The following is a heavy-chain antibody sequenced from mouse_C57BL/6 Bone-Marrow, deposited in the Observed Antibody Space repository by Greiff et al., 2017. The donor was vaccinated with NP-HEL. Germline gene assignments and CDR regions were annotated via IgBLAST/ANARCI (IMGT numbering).Heavy chain of an antibody. J-gene: IGHJ2*01. V-gene: IGHV5-9*01. Sequence: EVKVVESGGGLVKPGGSLKLSCAASGFTFSSYTMSWVRQTPEKRLEWVATISGGGGNTYYPDSVKGRFTISRDNAKNTLYLQMSSLRSEDTALYYCARRGLLRSVYYFDYWGQGTTLTVSS. CDR3: ARRGLLRSVYYFDY. CDR2: ISGGGGNT. CDR1: GFTFSSYT. D-gene: IGHD2-3*01.